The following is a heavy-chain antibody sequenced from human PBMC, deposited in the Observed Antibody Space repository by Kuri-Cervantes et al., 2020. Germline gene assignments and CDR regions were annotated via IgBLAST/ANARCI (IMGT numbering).Heavy chain of an antibody. Sequence: ASVKVSCKASGYTFTSYAMHWVRQAPGQRLEWMGWINAGNGNTNYAQKLQGRVTMTTDTSTSTAYMELSSLRSEDTAVYYCATGLAVGQPLYYFDYWGQGTLVTVSS. CDR2: INAGNGNT. CDR3: ATGLAVGQPLYYFDY. D-gene: IGHD2-21*01. J-gene: IGHJ4*02. CDR1: GYTFTSYA. V-gene: IGHV1-3*01.